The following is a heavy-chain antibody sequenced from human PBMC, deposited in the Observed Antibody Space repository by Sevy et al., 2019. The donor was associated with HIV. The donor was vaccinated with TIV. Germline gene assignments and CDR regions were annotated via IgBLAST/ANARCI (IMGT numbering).Heavy chain of an antibody. D-gene: IGHD3-16*02. V-gene: IGHV3-11*01. CDR2: ISSSGSTI. J-gene: IGHJ4*02. Sequence: GGSLRLSCAASGFTFSDYYMSWNRQAPGKGLEWVSYISSSGSTIYYADSVKGRFTISRDNAKNSLYLQMNSLRAEDTAVYYCARALGGIYDYVWGSYRPSYFDYWGQGTLVTVSS. CDR3: ARALGGIYDYVWGSYRPSYFDY. CDR1: GFTFSDYY.